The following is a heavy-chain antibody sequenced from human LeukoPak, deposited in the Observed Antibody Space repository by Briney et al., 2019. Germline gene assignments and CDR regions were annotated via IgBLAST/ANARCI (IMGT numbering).Heavy chain of an antibody. V-gene: IGHV4-4*07. CDR3: ARLKDGYYDSSGTFDY. CDR2: IHTSGST. D-gene: IGHD3-22*01. CDR1: GGSISSYY. J-gene: IGHJ4*02. Sequence: SETLSLTCTVSGGSISSYYWSWIRQPAGKGLEWIGRIHTSGSTSYNPSLKSRVTMPVDTPKNQFSLKLTSVTAADTAVYYCARLKDGYYDSSGTFDYWGQGTLVTVSS.